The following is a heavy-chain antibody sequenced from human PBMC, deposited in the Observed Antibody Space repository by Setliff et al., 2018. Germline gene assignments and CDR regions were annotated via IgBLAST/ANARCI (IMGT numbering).Heavy chain of an antibody. V-gene: IGHV5-51*01. Sequence: HGESLKISCKGSGYRFTSYWIGWVRQMPGKGLEWMGIIFPGDSETKYSPSFQGQVTISADKSTTTAHLQWSSLKASDTATYYCATNGYSGYDHAFDIWGQGTLVTVSS. J-gene: IGHJ3*02. CDR1: GYRFTSYW. CDR2: IFPGDSET. CDR3: ATNGYSGYDHAFDI. D-gene: IGHD5-12*01.